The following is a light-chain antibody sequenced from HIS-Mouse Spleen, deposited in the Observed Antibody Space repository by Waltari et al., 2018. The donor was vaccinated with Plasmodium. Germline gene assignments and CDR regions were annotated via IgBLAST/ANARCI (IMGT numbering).Light chain of an antibody. Sequence: DFQLTHSPSSLSASVGDRVSITCRASQSIRSYLNWYQQKPGKAPKLLIYAASSLQSGVPSRFSGSGSGTDFTLTISSLQPEDFATYYWQQNYNAWTFGQGTKVEIK. CDR2: AAS. CDR3: QQNYNAWT. V-gene: IGKV1-39*01. CDR1: QSIRSY. J-gene: IGKJ1*01.